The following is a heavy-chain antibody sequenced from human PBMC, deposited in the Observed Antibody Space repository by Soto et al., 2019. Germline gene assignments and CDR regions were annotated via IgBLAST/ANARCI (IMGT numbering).Heavy chain of an antibody. CDR3: ARDDVDTAMPYGMDV. D-gene: IGHD5-18*01. CDR1: GGTFSSYA. J-gene: IGHJ6*02. V-gene: IGHV1-69*12. Sequence: QVQLVQSGAEVKKPGSSVKVSCKASGGTFSSYAISWVRQAPGQGLEWMGGIIPIFGTANYAQKFQGRVTITADESTSTASMARSSLRSEDTAVYYCARDDVDTAMPYGMDVWGQGTTGTVSS. CDR2: IIPIFGTA.